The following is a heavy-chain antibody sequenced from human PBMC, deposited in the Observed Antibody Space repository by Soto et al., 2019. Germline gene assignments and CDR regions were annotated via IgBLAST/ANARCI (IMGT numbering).Heavy chain of an antibody. Sequence: GGSLRLSCAASGFTFSSYAMSWVRQAPGKGLEWVSAISGSGGSTYYADSVKGRFTISRDNSKNTLYLQMNSLRAEDTAVYYCAKVRSGSYLWRFSYYYGMDVWGQGTTVTVSS. V-gene: IGHV3-23*01. CDR2: ISGSGGST. D-gene: IGHD1-26*01. J-gene: IGHJ6*02. CDR1: GFTFSSYA. CDR3: AKVRSGSYLWRFSYYYGMDV.